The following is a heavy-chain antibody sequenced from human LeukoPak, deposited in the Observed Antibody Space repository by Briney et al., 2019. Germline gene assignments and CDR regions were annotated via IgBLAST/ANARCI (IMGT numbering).Heavy chain of an antibody. J-gene: IGHJ3*02. V-gene: IGHV4-59*01. CDR3: ARYEWELLTSAFDI. D-gene: IGHD1-26*01. Sequence: SETLSLTCTVSGVPISSYYWSWIRQPPGKGLEWIGYIYYSGSTNYNPSLKSRVTISVDTSKNQFSLKLSSVTAADTAVYYCARYEWELLTSAFDIWGQGTMVTVSS. CDR2: IYYSGST. CDR1: GVPISSYY.